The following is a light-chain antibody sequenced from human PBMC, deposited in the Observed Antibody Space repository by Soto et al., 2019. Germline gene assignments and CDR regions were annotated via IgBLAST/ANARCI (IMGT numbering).Light chain of an antibody. Sequence: DIQMTQSPSSVSASVGDRVTITFRASQGISSWLAWYQQKPGKAPKLLIYAVSSLQSGVPSRFSGSASGTYFTLTISRLEPEDFAVYYCQQYGSSITFGQGTRLEIK. J-gene: IGKJ5*01. CDR2: AVS. V-gene: IGKV1-12*01. CDR1: QGISSW. CDR3: QQYGSSIT.